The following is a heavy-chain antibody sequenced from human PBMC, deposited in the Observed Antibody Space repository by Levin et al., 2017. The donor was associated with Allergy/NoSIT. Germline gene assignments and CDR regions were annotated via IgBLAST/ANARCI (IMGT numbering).Heavy chain of an antibody. V-gene: IGHV3-33*01. D-gene: IGHD5-12*01. CDR2: IWVDGYKK. CDR3: ARVLRFYYYYYMDV. Sequence: PGGSLRLSCAASGFTFSSYGMHWVRQAPGKGLEWVAVIWVDGYKKYYADSVKGRFTISRDNSKNTLYLQMNSLRAEDTAVYYCARVLRFYYYYYMDVWGKGTTVTVSS. CDR1: GFTFSSYG. J-gene: IGHJ6*03.